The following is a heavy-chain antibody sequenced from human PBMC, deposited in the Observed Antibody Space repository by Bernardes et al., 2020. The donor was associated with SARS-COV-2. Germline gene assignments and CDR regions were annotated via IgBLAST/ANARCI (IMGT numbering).Heavy chain of an antibody. D-gene: IGHD2-8*01. Sequence: GGSLRLSCAASGFSFSSSWFHWVRQAPGKGLVWVSRINPDGSSTNYADSVKGRFTIYRDNAKNTLFLQMSSLRAEDTAMYYCARDLGYCTNGVCSPWGQGTLVTVS. CDR2: INPDGSST. CDR3: ARDLGYCTNGVCSP. CDR1: GFSFSSSW. V-gene: IGHV3-74*01. J-gene: IGHJ5*02.